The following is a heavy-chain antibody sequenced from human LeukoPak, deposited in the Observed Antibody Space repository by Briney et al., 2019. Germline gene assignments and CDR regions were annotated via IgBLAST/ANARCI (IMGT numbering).Heavy chain of an antibody. D-gene: IGHD1-26*01. CDR1: GYTFTSYA. Sequence: ASVKVSCKASGYTFTSYAMNWVRQAPGQGLEWMGWINTNTGNPTYAQGFTGRFVFSLDTSVSTAYLQISSLKAEDTAVYYCASDLTLDSGSYLNSWGQGTLVTVSS. J-gene: IGHJ4*02. V-gene: IGHV7-4-1*02. CDR2: INTNTGNP. CDR3: ASDLTLDSGSYLNS.